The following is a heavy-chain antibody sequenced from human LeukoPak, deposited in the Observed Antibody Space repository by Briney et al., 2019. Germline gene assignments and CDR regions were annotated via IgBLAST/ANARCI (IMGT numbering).Heavy chain of an antibody. V-gene: IGHV4-59*01. CDR1: GGSISSYY. CDR3: ARCPYYYYYDMDV. J-gene: IGHJ6*02. CDR2: IYYSGST. Sequence: SETLSLTCTVSGGSISSYYWSWIRQPPGKGLEWIGYIYYSGSTNYNPSLKSRVTISVDTSKNQFSLKLSSVTAADTAVYYCARCPYYYYYDMDVWGQGTTVTVSS.